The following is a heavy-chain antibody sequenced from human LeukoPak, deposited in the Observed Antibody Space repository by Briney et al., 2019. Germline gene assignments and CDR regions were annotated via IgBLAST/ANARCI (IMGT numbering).Heavy chain of an antibody. CDR1: GFTFDDYT. V-gene: IGHV3-43*01. CDR3: AKDGGAAAGDYYYGMDV. Sequence: GGSLRLSCAASGFTFDDYTMHWVRQAPGEGLEWVSLISWDGGSTYYADSVKGRFTISRDNSKNSLYLQMNSLRTEDTALYYCAKDGGAAAGDYYYGMDVWGQGTTVTVSS. D-gene: IGHD6-13*01. CDR2: ISWDGGST. J-gene: IGHJ6*02.